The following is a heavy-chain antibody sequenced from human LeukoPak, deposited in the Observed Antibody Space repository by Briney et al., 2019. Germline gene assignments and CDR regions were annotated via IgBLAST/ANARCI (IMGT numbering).Heavy chain of an antibody. CDR3: ARDSGFRESFWLPRYNWFDP. CDR1: GFTFSSYS. D-gene: IGHD3-9*01. V-gene: IGHV3-48*02. CDR2: ISSSSSTI. Sequence: GGSLRLSCAASGFTFSSYSMNWVRQAPGKGLEWVSYISSSSSTIYHADSVKGRFTISRDNAKNSLYLQMNSLRDEDTAVYYCARDSGFRESFWLPRYNWFDPWGQGTLVTVSS. J-gene: IGHJ5*02.